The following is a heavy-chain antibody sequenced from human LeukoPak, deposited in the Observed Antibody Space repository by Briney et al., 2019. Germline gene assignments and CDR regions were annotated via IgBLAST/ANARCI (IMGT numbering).Heavy chain of an antibody. CDR2: ISAYNGNI. J-gene: IGHJ4*02. V-gene: IGHV1-18*01. CDR3: ARTVTGYSYGEIDY. D-gene: IGHD5-18*01. CDR1: GYTFTSYG. Sequence: ASVKVSCKASGYTFTSYGISWVRQAPGQGLEWMGWISAYNGNINYAQKLQGRVTMTTDTSTSTAYMELRSLRSDDTAVYYCARTVTGYSYGEIDYWGQGTLVTVSS.